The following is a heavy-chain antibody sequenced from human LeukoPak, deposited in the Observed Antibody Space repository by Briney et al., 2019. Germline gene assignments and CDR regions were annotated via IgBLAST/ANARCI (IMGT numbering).Heavy chain of an antibody. CDR2: IYPGDSDT. CDR1: GYSFTSYW. D-gene: IGHD2-2*01. Sequence: GESLKISCKGSGYSFTSYWIGWVRQMPGKGLEWMGIIYPGDSDTRYSPSFQGQVTISADKSISTAYLQWSSLKASDTAMYYCARVKYQLLYYYCYYMDVWGKGTTVTVSS. CDR3: ARVKYQLLYYYCYYMDV. V-gene: IGHV5-51*01. J-gene: IGHJ6*03.